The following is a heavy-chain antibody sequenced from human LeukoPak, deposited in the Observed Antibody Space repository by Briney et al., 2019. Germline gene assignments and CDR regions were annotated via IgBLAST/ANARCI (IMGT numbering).Heavy chain of an antibody. CDR2: ISSSGSTI. J-gene: IGHJ3*02. D-gene: IGHD3-22*01. Sequence: GGSLRLSCAASGFTFSSYEMNWVRQAPGKGLEWVSYISSSGSTIYYADSVKGRFTISRDNAKNSLYLQMNSLRAEDTAVYYCAKDVSLYYYDSSGYGNAFDIWGQGTMVTVSS. CDR1: GFTFSSYE. CDR3: AKDVSLYYYDSSGYGNAFDI. V-gene: IGHV3-48*03.